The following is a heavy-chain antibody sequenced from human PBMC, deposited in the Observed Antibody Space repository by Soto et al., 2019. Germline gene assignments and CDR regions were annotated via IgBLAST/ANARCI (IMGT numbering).Heavy chain of an antibody. D-gene: IGHD3-3*01. CDR1: GGSLRGYS. CDR3: ASEKTLMSPHYFFYGMDV. CDR2: VYSGGGT. J-gene: IGHJ6*02. Sequence: SETLSLTCTVSGGSLRGYSWSWIRQSPGKGLEWIGYVYSGGGTNYSPSFMGRVTISVDTTDNQFSLKLNSVTAADTAVYYCASEKTLMSPHYFFYGMDVWGQGTTVTVSS. V-gene: IGHV4-59*01.